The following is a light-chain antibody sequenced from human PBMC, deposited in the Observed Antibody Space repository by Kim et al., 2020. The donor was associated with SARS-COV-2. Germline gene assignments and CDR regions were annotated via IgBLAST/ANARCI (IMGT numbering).Light chain of an antibody. CDR1: SGHSSYA. Sequence: QLVLTQSPSASASLGASVKLTCTLSSGHSSYAIAWHQQQPEKGPRYLMKLNSDGSHSKGDGIPDRFSGSSSGAERYLTISSLQSEDEADYYCQTWGTGIGGYVIGTGTKVTVL. CDR3: QTWGTGIGGYV. V-gene: IGLV4-69*01. J-gene: IGLJ1*01. CDR2: LNSDGSH.